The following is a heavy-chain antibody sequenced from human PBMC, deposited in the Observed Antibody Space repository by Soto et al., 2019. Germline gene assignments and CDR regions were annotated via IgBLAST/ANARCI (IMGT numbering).Heavy chain of an antibody. CDR2: INHSGST. D-gene: IGHD2-8*02. CDR1: GGALSGYS. CDR3: ARDKITGLFDY. J-gene: IGHJ4*02. V-gene: IGHV4-34*01. Sequence: SETLSLPCAVYGGALSGYSWAWIRQPPGTGLEWIGEINHSGSTNYNPSLKSRVTISVDTSKNQFSLKLTSVTAADTAVYYCARDKITGLFDYWCQGTLVTVSS.